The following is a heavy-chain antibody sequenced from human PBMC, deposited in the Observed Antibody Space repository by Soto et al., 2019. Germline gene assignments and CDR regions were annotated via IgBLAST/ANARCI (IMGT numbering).Heavy chain of an antibody. Sequence: QVQLVESGGGVVQPGRSLRLSCVASGFTFSSYGMHWVRQAPGKGLEWVAIISYDGSNTYYADSVKGRFTISRDNSKNTLYLQMHSRRAEDTSVYYCAKEGGLSGSYYISSSYYFDYWGQGTLVTVSS. CDR1: GFTFSSYG. CDR2: ISYDGSNT. J-gene: IGHJ4*02. D-gene: IGHD1-26*01. V-gene: IGHV3-30*18. CDR3: AKEGGLSGSYYISSSYYFDY.